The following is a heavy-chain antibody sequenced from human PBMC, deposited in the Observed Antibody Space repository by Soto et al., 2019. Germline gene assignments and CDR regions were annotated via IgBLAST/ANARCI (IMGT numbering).Heavy chain of an antibody. CDR2: INPNSGDT. CDR3: AKGGAIVAAGTRVYLYNAMDV. D-gene: IGHD1-26*01. CDR1: GYTFTGYY. V-gene: IGHV1-2*02. Sequence: QVQLVQSGTEVKRPGDSVKDSCKASGYTFTGYYVHWVRQAPGQGLEWMGWINPNSGDTYLAQRFQGRVTMNRDTSIGTAYMELRGLTSDDTAEYYCAKGGAIVAAGTRVYLYNAMDVWGQGTTVTVSS. J-gene: IGHJ6*02.